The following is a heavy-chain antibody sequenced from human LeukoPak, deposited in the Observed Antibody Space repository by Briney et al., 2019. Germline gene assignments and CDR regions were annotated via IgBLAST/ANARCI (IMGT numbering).Heavy chain of an antibody. V-gene: IGHV1-18*01. CDR2: ISAYNGNT. Sequence: GASVKVSCKASGYTFTSYGISWVRQAPGQGLEWMGWISAYNGNTSYAQKLQGRVTMTTDTSTSTAYMELRSLRSDDTAVYYCARVGDIVVVVAAFFDYWGQGTLVTVSS. D-gene: IGHD2-15*01. CDR1: GYTFTSYG. J-gene: IGHJ4*02. CDR3: ARVGDIVVVVAAFFDY.